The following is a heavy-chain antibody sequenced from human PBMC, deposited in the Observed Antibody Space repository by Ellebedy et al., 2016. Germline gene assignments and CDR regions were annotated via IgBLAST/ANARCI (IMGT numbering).Heavy chain of an antibody. CDR1: GGSISSSSYY. D-gene: IGHD3-16*02. Sequence: GSLRLSCTVSGGSISSSSYYWGWIRQPPGKGLEWIGEINHSGSTNYNPSLKSRVTISVDTSKNQFSLKLSSVTAADTAVYYCARQDTFGGVIEQFDYWGQGTLVTVSS. CDR3: ARQDTFGGVIEQFDY. J-gene: IGHJ4*02. CDR2: INHSGST. V-gene: IGHV4-39*01.